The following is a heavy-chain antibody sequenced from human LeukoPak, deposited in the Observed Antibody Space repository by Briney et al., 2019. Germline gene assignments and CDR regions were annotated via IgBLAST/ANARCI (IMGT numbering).Heavy chain of an antibody. J-gene: IGHJ5*02. Sequence: PGGSLRLSCAASGFTFSSYEMNWVRQAPGKGLECVSYISNSGSTIYYADSAKGRFTISRDNAKNSLYLQMNSLRAEDTAVYYCARNGYCSGISCYASNWFDPWGQGTLVTVSS. D-gene: IGHD2-2*03. CDR1: GFTFSSYE. V-gene: IGHV3-48*03. CDR3: ARNGYCSGISCYASNWFDP. CDR2: ISNSGSTI.